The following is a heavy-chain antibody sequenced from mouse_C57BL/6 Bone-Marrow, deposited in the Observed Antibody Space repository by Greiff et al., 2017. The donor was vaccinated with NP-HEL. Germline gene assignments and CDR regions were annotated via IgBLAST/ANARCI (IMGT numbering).Heavy chain of an antibody. CDR1: GFTFSDYY. CDR2: ISNGGGST. J-gene: IGHJ4*01. CDR3: ARYDYDAMDY. V-gene: IGHV5-12*01. Sequence: EVKLMESGGGLVQPGGSLKLSCAASGFTFSDYYMYWVRQTPEKRLEWVAYISNGGGSTYYPDTVKCRFTSSRDNAKNTLYLQMSRLKSEDTAMYYCARYDYDAMDYWGQGTSVTVSS. D-gene: IGHD2-10*02.